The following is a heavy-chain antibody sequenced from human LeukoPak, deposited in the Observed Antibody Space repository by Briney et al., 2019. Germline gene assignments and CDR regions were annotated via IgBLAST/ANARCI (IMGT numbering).Heavy chain of an antibody. CDR1: GYSFTSYG. CDR2: ISGNGGVI. CDR3: ARDPRTVRI. D-gene: IGHD1-1*01. Sequence: SCKASGYSFTSYGISWVRQAPGKGLEWLSYISGNGGVIQYADSVKGRFTISRDNAKNLLYLQMDSLRVEDTAIYYCARDPRTVRIWGQGTLVTVSS. J-gene: IGHJ4*02. V-gene: IGHV3-48*03.